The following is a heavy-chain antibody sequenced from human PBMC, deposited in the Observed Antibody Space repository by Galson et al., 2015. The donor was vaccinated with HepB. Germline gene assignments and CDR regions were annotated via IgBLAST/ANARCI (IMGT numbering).Heavy chain of an antibody. J-gene: IGHJ4*02. CDR2: ISYDATKT. CDR3: ARDSYGLDY. V-gene: IGHV3-30-3*01. D-gene: IGHD5-18*01. Sequence: SLRLSCAASGFTFRNYAMHWVRQAPGKGLEWLAFISYDATKTYYADSVKGRFTISRDNSKNTLYLQMNSLRTEDTAVYYCARDSYGLDYWGQGTLVTVSS. CDR1: GFTFRNYA.